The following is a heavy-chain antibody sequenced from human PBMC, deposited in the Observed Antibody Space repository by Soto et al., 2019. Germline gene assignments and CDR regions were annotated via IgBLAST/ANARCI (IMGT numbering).Heavy chain of an antibody. J-gene: IGHJ3*02. CDR3: ASGYCSGGSCYADAFDI. V-gene: IGHV3-53*01. CDR2: IYSGGST. CDR1: GFTVSSNY. D-gene: IGHD2-15*01. Sequence: PGGSLRLSCAASGFTVSSNYMSWVRQAPGKGLEWVSVIYSGGSTYYADSVKGRFTISRDNSKNTLYLQMNSLRAEDTAVYYCASGYCSGGSCYADAFDIWGQGTMVTVS.